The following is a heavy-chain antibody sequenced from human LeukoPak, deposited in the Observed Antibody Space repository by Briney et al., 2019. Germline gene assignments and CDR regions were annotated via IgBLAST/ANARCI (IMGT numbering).Heavy chain of an antibody. D-gene: IGHD6-13*01. Sequence: GGSLRLSCVVSGLSFNKDVMSWFRQAPGKGLEWVSSVSHGGVSPNHADSVKGRLTISRDNSKNTLYLQMNSLRAEDTAVYYCAKYRHRSSSWYYFDYWGQGTLVTVSS. CDR2: VSHGGVSP. CDR1: GLSFNKDV. CDR3: AKYRHRSSSWYYFDY. J-gene: IGHJ4*02. V-gene: IGHV3-23*01.